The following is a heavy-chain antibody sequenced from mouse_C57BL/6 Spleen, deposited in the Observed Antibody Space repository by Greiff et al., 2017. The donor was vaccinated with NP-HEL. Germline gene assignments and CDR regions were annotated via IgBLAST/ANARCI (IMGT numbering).Heavy chain of an antibody. D-gene: IGHD4-1*01. V-gene: IGHV5-9-1*02. CDR1: GFTFSSYA. CDR2: ISSGGDYI. J-gene: IGHJ3*01. CDR3: TRDLGRKTWFAY. Sequence: EVKLVESGEGLVKPGGSLKLSCAASGFTFSSYAMSWVRQTPEKRLEWVAYISSGGDYIYYADTVKGRFTISSDNARNTLYLQMSSLKSEDTAMYYCTRDLGRKTWFAYWGQGTLVTVSA.